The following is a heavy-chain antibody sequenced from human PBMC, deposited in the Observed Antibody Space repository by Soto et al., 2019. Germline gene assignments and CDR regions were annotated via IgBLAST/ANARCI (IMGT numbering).Heavy chain of an antibody. Sequence: GASVKVSCKASGYTFTSYGISWVRQAPGQGLEWMGWISAYNGNTNYAQKLQGRVTMTTDTSTSTAYMELRSLRSDDTAVYYCARGGLWFGELFKGYYGMDVWGQGTTVTVSS. J-gene: IGHJ6*02. D-gene: IGHD3-10*01. CDR3: ARGGLWFGELFKGYYGMDV. CDR2: ISAYNGNT. CDR1: GYTFTSYG. V-gene: IGHV1-18*04.